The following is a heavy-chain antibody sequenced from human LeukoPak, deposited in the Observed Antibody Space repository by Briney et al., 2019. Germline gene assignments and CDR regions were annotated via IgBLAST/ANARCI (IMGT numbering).Heavy chain of an antibody. D-gene: IGHD2-21*02. CDR2: ISGGGDIT. CDR1: GYNFANHA. Sequence: GGCLRLSCAASGYNFANHAASWVRETPGKGLEWVSAISGGGDITYYADSVTGRFTISRDNSKDTLFLQMHSLRPGDTAVYYCVREDTPATANYWGQGTLVTISS. J-gene: IGHJ4*02. CDR3: VREDTPATANY. V-gene: IGHV3-23*01.